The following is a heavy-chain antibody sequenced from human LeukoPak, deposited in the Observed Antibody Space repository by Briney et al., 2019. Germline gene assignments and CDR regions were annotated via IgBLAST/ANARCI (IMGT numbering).Heavy chain of an antibody. Sequence: SGTLSLTCAVYCGSFSGYHWSWIRQPPGKGLGWIGEINHSGSTKYNPSLKSRVTIAVDTSKNQISLKLSSVTAADTAVYYCARVGNLDHLWYFDLWGRGTLVTVSS. CDR2: INHSGST. V-gene: IGHV4-34*01. J-gene: IGHJ2*01. D-gene: IGHD1-14*01. CDR1: CGSFSGYH. CDR3: ARVGNLDHLWYFDL.